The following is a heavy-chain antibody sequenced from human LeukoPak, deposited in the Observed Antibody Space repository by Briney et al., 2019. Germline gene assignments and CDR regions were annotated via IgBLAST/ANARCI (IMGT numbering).Heavy chain of an antibody. V-gene: IGHV3-66*02. Sequence: GGSLRLSCAASEITFGDYTMNWVRQAPGKGLEWVSVIYSGGSTYYADSVKGRFTISRDNSKNTLYLQMNSLRAEDTAVYYCARELAVAGTNYWGQGTLVTVSS. D-gene: IGHD6-19*01. J-gene: IGHJ4*02. CDR3: ARELAVAGTNY. CDR2: IYSGGST. CDR1: EITFGDYT.